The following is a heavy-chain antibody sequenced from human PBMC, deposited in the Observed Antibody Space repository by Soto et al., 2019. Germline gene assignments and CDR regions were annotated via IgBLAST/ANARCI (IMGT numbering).Heavy chain of an antibody. CDR2: INPASGST. Sequence: QVQLVQSGAEVKKPGASVKLSCRTSGYTFTHYYIHWVRQAPGQGLEWLGIINPASGSTNYAQDFQVRVTLTVDTSTTTVYMDLSGLRAEDTAIFYCARDLAAGDHWGQGTLFTVSS. CDR3: ARDLAAGDH. CDR1: GYTFTHYY. V-gene: IGHV1-46*01. D-gene: IGHD6-13*01. J-gene: IGHJ4*02.